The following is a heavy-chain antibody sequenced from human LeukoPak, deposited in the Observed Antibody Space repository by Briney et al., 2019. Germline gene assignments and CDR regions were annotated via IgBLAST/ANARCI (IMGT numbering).Heavy chain of an antibody. Sequence: PSQTLSLTCTVSGGSISSGGYYWSWIRQHPGKGLEWIGYIYYSGSTYYNPSLKSRVTISVDTSKNQFSLKLSSVTAADTAVYYCARGSQLGGYFDYWGQGTLVTVSS. V-gene: IGHV4-31*03. J-gene: IGHJ4*02. CDR2: IYYSGST. D-gene: IGHD2-2*01. CDR1: GGSISSGGYY. CDR3: ARGSQLGGYFDY.